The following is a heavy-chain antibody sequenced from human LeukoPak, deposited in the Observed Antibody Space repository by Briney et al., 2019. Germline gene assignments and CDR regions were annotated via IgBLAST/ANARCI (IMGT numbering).Heavy chain of an antibody. CDR1: GGSISSYY. CDR3: ARLSAGFNSSYWFDP. V-gene: IGHV4-4*09. J-gene: IGHJ5*02. D-gene: IGHD2/OR15-2a*01. Sequence: SETLSLTCTVSGGSISSYYWTWIRQPPGKGLEWIGYIYSSGRTNYNPSLKSQVTMSVDTSKSQFSLKVISVTAADTAVYYCARLSAGFNSSYWFDPWGQGTLVTVSS. CDR2: IYSSGRT.